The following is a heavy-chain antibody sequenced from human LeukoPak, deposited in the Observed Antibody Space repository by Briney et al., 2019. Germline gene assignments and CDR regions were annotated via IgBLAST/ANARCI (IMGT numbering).Heavy chain of an antibody. D-gene: IGHD5-12*01. Sequence: GGSLRLSCAASGFTFSSYAMSWVRQAPGKGLEWVSAISGSGGSTYYADSVKGRFTISRDNSMNTLYLQMNSLRAEDTAVYYCATSGYDEYYFDYWGQGTLVTVSS. CDR2: ISGSGGST. V-gene: IGHV3-23*01. J-gene: IGHJ4*02. CDR3: ATSGYDEYYFDY. CDR1: GFTFSSYA.